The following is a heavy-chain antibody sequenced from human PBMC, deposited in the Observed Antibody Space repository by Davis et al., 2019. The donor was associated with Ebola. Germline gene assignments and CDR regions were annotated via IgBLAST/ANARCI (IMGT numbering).Heavy chain of an antibody. CDR2: ISAYNGNT. Sequence: ASVKVSCKASGYTFTSYGISWVRQAPGQGLEWMGWISAYNGNTNYAQKLQGRVTMTTDTSTSTAYMELRSLRSDDTAVYYCARGITMVRGVIIREEYYYYGMDVWGQGTTVTVSS. D-gene: IGHD3-10*01. CDR3: ARGITMVRGVIIREEYYYYGMDV. V-gene: IGHV1-18*01. J-gene: IGHJ6*02. CDR1: GYTFTSYG.